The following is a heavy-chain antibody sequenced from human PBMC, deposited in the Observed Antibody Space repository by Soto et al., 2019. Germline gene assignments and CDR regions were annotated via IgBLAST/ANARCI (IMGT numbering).Heavy chain of an antibody. V-gene: IGHV3-30*18. D-gene: IGHD3-10*01. CDR1: GFTFSSYG. CDR3: AKAQTILWFGSLIMGDAFDI. Sequence: GGSLRLSCAASGFTFSSYGMHWVRQAPGKGLEWVAVISYDGSNKYYADSVKGRFTISRDNSKNTLYLQMNSLRAEDTAVYYCAKAQTILWFGSLIMGDAFDIWGQGTMVTVSS. CDR2: ISYDGSNK. J-gene: IGHJ3*02.